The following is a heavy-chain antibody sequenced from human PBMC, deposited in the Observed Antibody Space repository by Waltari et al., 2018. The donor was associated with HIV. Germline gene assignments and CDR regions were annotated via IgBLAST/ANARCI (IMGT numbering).Heavy chain of an antibody. D-gene: IGHD6-19*01. CDR2: INHSGGT. CDR3: ARFLIAVAGRRYYYAMDV. Sequence: QVQLQQWGAGLLKPSETLSLTCGFSGGSLSGYYWSWIRQPPGKGLEWVGEINHSGGTNYNPSLKSRVTMSVDTSKNQFSLNLSSVTAADTAVYYCARFLIAVAGRRYYYAMDVWGQGTTVTVSS. CDR1: GGSLSGYY. V-gene: IGHV4-34*01. J-gene: IGHJ6*02.